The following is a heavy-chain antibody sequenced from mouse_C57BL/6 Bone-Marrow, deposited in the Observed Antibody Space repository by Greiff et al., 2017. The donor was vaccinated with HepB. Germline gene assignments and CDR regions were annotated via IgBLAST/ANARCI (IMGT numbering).Heavy chain of an antibody. CDR2: IDPSDSYT. CDR1: GYTFTSYW. J-gene: IGHJ2*01. D-gene: IGHD3-1*01. CDR3: ARSGVYFDY. V-gene: IGHV1-69*01. Sequence: LQQPGAELVMPGASVKLSCKASGYTFTSYWMHWVKQRPGQGLEWIGEIDPSDSYTNYNQKFKGKSTLTVDKSSSTAYMQLSSLTSEDSAVYYCARSGVYFDYWGQGTTLTVSS.